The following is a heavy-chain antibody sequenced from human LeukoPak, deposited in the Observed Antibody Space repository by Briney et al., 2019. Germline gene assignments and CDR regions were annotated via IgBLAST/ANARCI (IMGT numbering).Heavy chain of an antibody. CDR2: ISNSGSTI. CDR3: ARDLGILQRNMDV. D-gene: IGHD6-13*01. V-gene: IGHV3-11*01. CDR1: GFTFSDYY. J-gene: IGHJ6*03. Sequence: GGSLRLSCAASGFTFSDYYMSWIRQAPGKGLEWVSYISNSGSTIYYADSVKSRFTISRDNAKNSLYLQMNSLRAEDTAVYYCARDLGILQRNMDVWGKGTTVTVSS.